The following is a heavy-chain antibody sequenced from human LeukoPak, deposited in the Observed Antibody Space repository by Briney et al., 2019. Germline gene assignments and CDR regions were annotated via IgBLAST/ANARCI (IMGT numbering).Heavy chain of an antibody. CDR2: ITWDSGNK. Sequence: RVSCAASGFTFDGYAMHWVRQTPGKGLEWVSGITWDSGNKHYADSVKGRFTISRDNAKKSLYLQMNSLTAADTALYHCAKVSLKGYYYYGLDVWGQGTTVTVSS. V-gene: IGHV3-9*01. J-gene: IGHJ6*02. CDR1: GFTFDGYA. CDR3: AKVSLKGYYYYGLDV.